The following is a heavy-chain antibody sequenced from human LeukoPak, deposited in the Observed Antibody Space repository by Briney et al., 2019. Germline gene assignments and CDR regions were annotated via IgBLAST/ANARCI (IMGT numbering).Heavy chain of an antibody. CDR2: INPSGGST. CDR1: GYTFTSYY. CDR3: ARDLEGSGGYHHWDY. D-gene: IGHD3-22*01. V-gene: IGHV1-46*01. J-gene: IGHJ4*02. Sequence: ASVTVSCKASGYTFTSYYMHWLRQAPGQGLEWMGIINPSGGSTSYAQKFQGRVTMTRDTSTSTVYMELSSLRSEDTAVYYCARDLEGSGGYHHWDYWGQGTLVTVSS.